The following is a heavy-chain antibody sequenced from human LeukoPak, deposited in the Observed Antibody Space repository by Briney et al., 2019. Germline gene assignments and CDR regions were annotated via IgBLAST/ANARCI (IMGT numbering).Heavy chain of an antibody. J-gene: IGHJ4*02. CDR1: GFTFSSYS. V-gene: IGHV3-43D*03. CDR2: ISWDGGST. Sequence: GGSLRLSCAASGFTFSSYSMNWVRQAPGKGLEWVSLISWDGGSTYYADSVKGRFTISRDNSKNSLYLQMNSLRAEDTALYYCAKERSAALLGWGQGTLVTVSS. CDR3: AKERSAALLG. D-gene: IGHD6-13*01.